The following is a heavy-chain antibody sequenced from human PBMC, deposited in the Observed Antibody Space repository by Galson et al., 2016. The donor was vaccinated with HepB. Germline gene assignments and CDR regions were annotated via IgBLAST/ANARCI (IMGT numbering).Heavy chain of an antibody. CDR1: GYTSTAFA. V-gene: IGHV1-3*04. Sequence: SVKVSCKASGYTSTAFALHWVRQAPGQGLEWMGWVNIGHGKTNYSQKFQGSVNITRDTSAGTAYLEVSSLRSEDTAVYYCARGLMLNQLVLGWFDPWGQGTLVTVAS. CDR2: VNIGHGKT. J-gene: IGHJ5*02. D-gene: IGHD2-2*01. CDR3: ARGLMLNQLVLGWFDP.